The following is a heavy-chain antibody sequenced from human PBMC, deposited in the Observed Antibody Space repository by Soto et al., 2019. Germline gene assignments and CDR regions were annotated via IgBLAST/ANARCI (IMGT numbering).Heavy chain of an antibody. CDR3: AKDNDFWSGYPDYYYGMDV. CDR1: GFTFSSYG. V-gene: IGHV3-30*18. CDR2: ISYDGSNK. D-gene: IGHD3-3*01. Sequence: QPGGSLRLSCAASGFTFSSYGMHWVRQAPGKGLEWVAVISYDGSNKYYADSVKGRFTISRDNSKNTLYLQMNSLRAEDTAVYYCAKDNDFWSGYPDYYYGMDVWGQGTTVTVSS. J-gene: IGHJ6*02.